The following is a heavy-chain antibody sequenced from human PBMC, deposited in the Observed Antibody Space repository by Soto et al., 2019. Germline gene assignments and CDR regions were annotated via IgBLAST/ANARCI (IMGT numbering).Heavy chain of an antibody. CDR1: GFTFNTYG. CDR3: AKSPNFYCSSPNCYKYYFDH. J-gene: IGHJ4*02. D-gene: IGHD2-2*02. CDR2: ISYDGGEK. V-gene: IGHV3-30*18. Sequence: HPGGSLRLSCAASGFTFNTYGMHWVRQAPGKGLEWVAVISYDGGEKYYVDSVKGRFTISKDNSKNTLYLQMNSLRPEDTAVYYCAKSPNFYCSSPNCYKYYFDHWGQGTRVTVSS.